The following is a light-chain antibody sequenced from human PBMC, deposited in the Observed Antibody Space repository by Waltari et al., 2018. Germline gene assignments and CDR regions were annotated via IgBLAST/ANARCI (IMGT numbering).Light chain of an antibody. V-gene: IGKV3-11*01. CDR1: QSVTNS. J-gene: IGKJ1*01. CDR2: EAS. Sequence: EVVLTQSPDTLSLSPGERVTLSCTASQSVTNSLAWYQHKPGQAPRLLIYEASKRATGIPARFSGTGSATDFTLTFSSLEPDDFAVYYCQHRGNWPSPSWTFGQGTKVEI. CDR3: QHRGNWPSPSWT.